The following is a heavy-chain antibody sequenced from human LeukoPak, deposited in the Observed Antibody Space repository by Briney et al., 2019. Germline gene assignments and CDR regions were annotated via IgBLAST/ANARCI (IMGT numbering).Heavy chain of an antibody. Sequence: PGGSLRLSCAASGFTFDDYAMHWVRHAPGKGLEWVSSISWNSKNVAYAASVKGRLTISRDNAKNSLYLQMNSLRAEDTALYYCAKEGVGGFDSWGQGTLVTVSS. J-gene: IGHJ4*02. V-gene: IGHV3-9*01. CDR2: ISWNSKNV. CDR3: AKEGVGGFDS. D-gene: IGHD3-16*01. CDR1: GFTFDDYA.